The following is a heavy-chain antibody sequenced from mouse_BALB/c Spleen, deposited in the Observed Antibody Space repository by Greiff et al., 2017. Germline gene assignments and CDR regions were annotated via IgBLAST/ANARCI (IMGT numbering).Heavy chain of an antibody. CDR3: ASGPPTATFAY. V-gene: IGHV5-6-3*01. CDR2: INSNGGST. D-gene: IGHD1-2*01. CDR1: GFTFSSYG. Sequence: EVQLVESGGGLVQPGGSLKLSCAASGFTFSSYGMSWVRQTPDKRLELVATINSNGGSTYYPDSVKGRFTISRDNAKNTLYLQMSSLKSEDTAMYYCASGPPTATFAYWGQGTLVTVAA. J-gene: IGHJ3*01.